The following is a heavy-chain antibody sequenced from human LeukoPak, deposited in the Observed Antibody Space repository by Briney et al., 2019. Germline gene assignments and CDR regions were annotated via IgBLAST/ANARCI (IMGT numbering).Heavy chain of an antibody. CDR3: ERDSATAARSLDY. Sequence: SESLSLTCAVYGGSFSGYYWSWIRQPSGKGLEWVGEINHSGSTNYNPSLKSRVTISVDTSKSQFSLKLSSVTAADTAVYYCERDSATAARSLDYWGQGTLVTVSS. V-gene: IGHV4-34*01. D-gene: IGHD6-6*01. CDR1: GGSFSGYY. J-gene: IGHJ4*02. CDR2: INHSGST.